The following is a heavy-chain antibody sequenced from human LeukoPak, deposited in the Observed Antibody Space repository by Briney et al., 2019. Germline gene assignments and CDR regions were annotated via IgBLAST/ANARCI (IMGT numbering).Heavy chain of an antibody. CDR1: GGSISSSSYY. CDR2: IYYSGST. J-gene: IGHJ5*02. V-gene: IGHV4-39*07. D-gene: IGHD4-17*01. Sequence: SETLSLTCTVSGGSISSSSYYWGWIRQPPGKGLEWIGSIYYSGSTYYNPSLKSRVTISVDTSKNQFSLKLSSVTAADTAVYYCARGGGYGDYVGWFDPWGQGTLVTVSS. CDR3: ARGGGYGDYVGWFDP.